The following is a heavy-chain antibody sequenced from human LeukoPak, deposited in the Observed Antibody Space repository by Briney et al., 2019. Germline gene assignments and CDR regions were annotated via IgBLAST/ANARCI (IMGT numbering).Heavy chain of an antibody. CDR2: ISGGGGHT. CDR1: GFTFSSYS. J-gene: IGHJ3*02. CDR3: AKRVAEESSSWYIDM. Sequence: PGGSLRLSCAASGFTFSSYSMSWVRQAPGKGLELVSAISGGGGHTFYADSVKGRVTTSRDNSKNTLYLQMNNLRAEDTAVYYCAKRVAEESSSWYIDMWGQGTMVSVSS. V-gene: IGHV3-23*01. D-gene: IGHD6-13*01.